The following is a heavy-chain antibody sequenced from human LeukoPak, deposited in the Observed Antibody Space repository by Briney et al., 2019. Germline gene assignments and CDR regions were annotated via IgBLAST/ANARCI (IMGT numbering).Heavy chain of an antibody. CDR2: VYFSEST. CDR1: GGSISSYY. D-gene: IGHD1-26*01. V-gene: IGHV4-4*07. J-gene: IGHJ4*02. Sequence: SETLSHTCTVSGGSISSYYWSWIRKPAGEGLEWIVRVYFSESTNYNPSLKSRCTISVDTPKNPFSLTPTSVTGGEPGVYYCARMYSGTYGGIDSWGQGSLVTVSS. CDR3: ARMYSGTYGGIDS.